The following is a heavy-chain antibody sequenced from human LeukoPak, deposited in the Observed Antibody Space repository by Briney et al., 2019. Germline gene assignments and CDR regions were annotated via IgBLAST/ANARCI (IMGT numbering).Heavy chain of an antibody. J-gene: IGHJ4*02. D-gene: IGHD1-26*01. CDR2: ISSSSSTI. Sequence: GGSLRLSCAASGFTFSSYSMNWVRQAPGKGLEWVSYISSSSSTIYYADSVKGRFTISRDNAKNSLYLQMNSLGAEDTAVYYCARDSGQYYFDYWGQGTLVTVSS. V-gene: IGHV3-48*01. CDR1: GFTFSSYS. CDR3: ARDSGQYYFDY.